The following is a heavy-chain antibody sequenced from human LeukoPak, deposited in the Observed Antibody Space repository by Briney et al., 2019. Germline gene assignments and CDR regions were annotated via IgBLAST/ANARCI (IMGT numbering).Heavy chain of an antibody. CDR1: GFTVSSNY. J-gene: IGHJ3*01. V-gene: IGHV3-23*01. D-gene: IGHD1-26*01. CDR2: ISAGGDLT. Sequence: GGSLRLSCAASGFTVSSNYMSWVRRAPGRGLEWVSGISAGGDLTFHADPVKGRFTISRDNSKNTLYLQMNSLRADDTAEYYCAKSLLTTASGTGRAFDLWGQGTMVTVSS. CDR3: AKSLLTTASGTGRAFDL.